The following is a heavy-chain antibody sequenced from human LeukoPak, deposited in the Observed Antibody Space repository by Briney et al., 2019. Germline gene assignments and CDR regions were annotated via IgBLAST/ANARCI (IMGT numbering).Heavy chain of an antibody. Sequence: PGRSLRLSCAASGFTFSSYGMHWVRQAPGKGLEWVAVISYDGSNKYYADSVKGRFTISRDNSKNTLYLQMNSLRAEDTAVYYCAKDRHHSSPVGYYYYYGMDVWGQGTTVTVSS. CDR1: GFTFSSYG. V-gene: IGHV3-30*18. CDR2: ISYDGSNK. CDR3: AKDRHHSSPVGYYYYYGMDV. J-gene: IGHJ6*02. D-gene: IGHD6-13*01.